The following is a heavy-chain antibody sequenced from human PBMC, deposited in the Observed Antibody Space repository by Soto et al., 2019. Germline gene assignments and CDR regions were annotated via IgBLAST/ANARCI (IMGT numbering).Heavy chain of an antibody. CDR2: IRGSGDTT. V-gene: IGHV3-23*01. CDR3: AKPRYSSNWYYFDY. Sequence: EVQLLESGGGLVQPGGSLRLSCAASGFTFSSDAMSWVRQAPGRGLEWVSGIRGSGDTTYYADSVKGRFTISRDNSKNTLYMQMNSLRAEDTAVYYCAKPRYSSNWYYFDYWGQGTLVTVSS. CDR1: GFTFSSDA. D-gene: IGHD6-13*01. J-gene: IGHJ4*02.